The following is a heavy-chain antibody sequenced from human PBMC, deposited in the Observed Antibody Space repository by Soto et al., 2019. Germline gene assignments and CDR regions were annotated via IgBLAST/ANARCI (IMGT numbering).Heavy chain of an antibody. J-gene: IGHJ6*02. Sequence: ASVKVSCKASGYTFTSYDINWVRQATGQGLEWMGWMNPNSGNTGYATKFQGRVTMTRNTSISTAYMELSSLRSEDTAVYYCARFAGSSSSWSYFYYGMDVWGQGTTVTVSS. CDR3: ARFAGSSSSWSYFYYGMDV. CDR1: GYTFTSYD. CDR2: MNPNSGNT. V-gene: IGHV1-8*01. D-gene: IGHD6-13*01.